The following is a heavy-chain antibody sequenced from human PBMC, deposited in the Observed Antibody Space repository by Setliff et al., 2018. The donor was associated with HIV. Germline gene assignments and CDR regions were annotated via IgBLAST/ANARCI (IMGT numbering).Heavy chain of an antibody. CDR2: IKQGGSEK. CDR3: ARVADGYNSYFDY. CDR1: GFIFSSYW. Sequence: GGSLRLSCTASGFIFSSYWMSWVRRAPGKGLEWVANIKQGGSEKYYVDSVKGRFTMSRDNAKNSLFLQMHSLRAEDTAVYYCARVADGYNSYFDYWGQGTVVTAPQ. V-gene: IGHV3-7*01. J-gene: IGHJ4*02. D-gene: IGHD5-18*01.